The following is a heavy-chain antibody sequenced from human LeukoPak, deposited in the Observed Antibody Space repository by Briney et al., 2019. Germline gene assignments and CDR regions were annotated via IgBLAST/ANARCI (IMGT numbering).Heavy chain of an antibody. D-gene: IGHD2-15*01. Sequence: PSETLSLTCTVSGGSISSYYWSWIRQPPGKGLEWIGYIYYSGSTNYNPSLKSRVTISVDTSKNQFSLKLSSVTAADTAVYYCAREESLPYCSGGSCYSSGYYYYMDVWGKGTTVTVSS. CDR1: GGSISSYY. V-gene: IGHV4-59*01. J-gene: IGHJ6*03. CDR3: AREESLPYCSGGSCYSSGYYYYMDV. CDR2: IYYSGST.